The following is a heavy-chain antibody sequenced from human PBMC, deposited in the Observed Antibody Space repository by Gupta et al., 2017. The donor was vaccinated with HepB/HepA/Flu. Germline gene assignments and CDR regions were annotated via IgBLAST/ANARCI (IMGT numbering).Heavy chain of an antibody. CDR2: IYYSGST. V-gene: IGHV4-39*01. CDR1: GGSISSSSYY. D-gene: IGHD2-2*01. J-gene: IGHJ3*02. CDR3: ATLGQVVPAARGAAFDI. Sequence: QLQLQESGPGLVKPSETLSLTCTVSGGSISSSSYYWGWIRQPPGKGLEWIGSIYYSGSTYYNPSLKSRVTISVDTSKNQFSLKLSSVTAADTAVYYCATLGQVVPAARGAAFDIWGQGTMVTVSS.